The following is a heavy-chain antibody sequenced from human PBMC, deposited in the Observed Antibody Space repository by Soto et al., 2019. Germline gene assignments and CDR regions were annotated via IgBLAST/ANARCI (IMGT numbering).Heavy chain of an antibody. Sequence: SETLSLTCTVSGGSISSYYWSWIRQPPGKGLEWIGYIFYSGSTNYNPSLKSRVTISVDTSKNQFSLKLSSVTAADTAVYYCARVKMTTVADWGQGTLVTVSS. CDR3: ARVKMTTVAD. D-gene: IGHD4-17*01. J-gene: IGHJ4*02. CDR2: IFYSGST. CDR1: GGSISSYY. V-gene: IGHV4-59*01.